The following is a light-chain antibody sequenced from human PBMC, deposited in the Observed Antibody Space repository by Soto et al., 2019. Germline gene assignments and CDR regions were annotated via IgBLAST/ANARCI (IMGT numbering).Light chain of an antibody. CDR1: QGISSF. J-gene: IGKJ2*01. CDR3: QQLDSSPPT. Sequence: IQLTQSPSSLSASVGDRVTITCRASQGISSFLAWYQQQTGKAPKLLIYAASTLQSGVPSRFSGSGSGTDFTLTISSLRPEDFATYYCQQLDSSPPTFGQGTKLEIK. CDR2: AAS. V-gene: IGKV1-9*01.